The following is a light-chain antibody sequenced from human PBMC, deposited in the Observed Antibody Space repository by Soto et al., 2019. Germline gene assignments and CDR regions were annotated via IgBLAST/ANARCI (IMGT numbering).Light chain of an antibody. V-gene: IGLV2-8*01. CDR1: SSEVGGYNY. CDR3: SSYAGSNNYV. Sequence: QSVLTQPPSASGSPGQSVTIPCTGTSSEVGGYNYVSWYQQHPGKAPKLMIYEVSKRPSGVPDRFSGSKSGNTASLTVSGLQAEDEADYYCSSYAGSNNYVFGTGTKVTV. J-gene: IGLJ1*01. CDR2: EVS.